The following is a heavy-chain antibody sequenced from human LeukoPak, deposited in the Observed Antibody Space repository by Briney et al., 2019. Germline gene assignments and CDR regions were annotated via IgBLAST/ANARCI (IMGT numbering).Heavy chain of an antibody. CDR3: AKPLSRRGLFDY. Sequence: PGGSLRLSCAASGFTFSSYGMHWVRQAPGKGLEWVAVISYDGSNKYYADSVKGRFTISRDNSKNTLYLQMNSLRAEDTAVYYCAKPLSRRGLFDYWGQGTLVTVSS. D-gene: IGHD3-16*01. CDR2: ISYDGSNK. CDR1: GFTFSSYG. V-gene: IGHV3-30*18. J-gene: IGHJ4*02.